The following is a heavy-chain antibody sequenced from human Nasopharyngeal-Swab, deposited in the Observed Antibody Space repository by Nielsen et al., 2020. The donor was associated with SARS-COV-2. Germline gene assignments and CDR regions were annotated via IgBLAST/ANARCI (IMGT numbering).Heavy chain of an antibody. Sequence: GGSLRLSCKGSGYSFTTSWIGWVRQMPEKGLEWMGGIYPGDSESRYSPSFQALVTISADKSISTAYLQWTSLKASDTAMYYCARRGPYGSISSFDYRGQGTLVTVSS. D-gene: IGHD6-6*01. CDR2: IYPGDSES. V-gene: IGHV5-51*01. CDR1: GYSFTTSW. CDR3: ARRGPYGSISSFDY. J-gene: IGHJ4*02.